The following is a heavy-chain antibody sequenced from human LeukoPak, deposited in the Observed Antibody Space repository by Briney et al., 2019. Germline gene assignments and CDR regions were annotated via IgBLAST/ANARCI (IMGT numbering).Heavy chain of an antibody. D-gene: IGHD1-7*01. J-gene: IGHJ4*02. Sequence: GGSLRLSCAASGFTFSSYEMNWVRPALGKGLEWVSYISSSGSTIYYADSVKGRFTISRDNAKNSLYLRMNSLRAEDTAVYYCARSSRELGGYAPWELMPPFDYWGQGTLVTVSS. V-gene: IGHV3-48*03. CDR2: ISSSGSTI. CDR1: GFTFSSYE. CDR3: ARSSRELGGYAPWELMPPFDY.